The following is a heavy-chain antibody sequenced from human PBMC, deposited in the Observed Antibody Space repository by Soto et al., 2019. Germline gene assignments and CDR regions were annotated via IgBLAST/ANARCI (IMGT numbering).Heavy chain of an antibody. CDR3: AMDYGDRPEYFKH. J-gene: IGHJ1*01. CDR2: ISPLKGRT. D-gene: IGHD4-17*01. CDR1: GYTFTSYG. Sequence: QVQLVQSGPDLKRPGASMKVSCKASGYTFTSYGISWVRQAPGQGLEWMAWISPLKGRTQYSQKAQGRVTLSTDTSSNTAYMETTTLTVDDTAVYCCAMDYGDRPEYFKHWGQGTLVTVS. V-gene: IGHV1-18*04.